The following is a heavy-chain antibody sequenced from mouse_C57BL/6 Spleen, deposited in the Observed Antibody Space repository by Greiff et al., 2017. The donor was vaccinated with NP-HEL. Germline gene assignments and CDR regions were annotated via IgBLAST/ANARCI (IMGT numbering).Heavy chain of an antibody. J-gene: IGHJ1*03. V-gene: IGHV5-6*01. CDR1: GFTFSSYG. CDR3: ARTIDYGSSYWYFDV. Sequence: EVQLVESGGDLVKPGGSLKLSCAASGFTFSSYGMSWVRQTPDKRLEWVATISSGGSYTYYPDSVKGRFTISRDNAKNTLYLQMSSLKSEDTAMYYCARTIDYGSSYWYFDVWGTGTTVTVSS. CDR2: ISSGGSYT. D-gene: IGHD1-1*01.